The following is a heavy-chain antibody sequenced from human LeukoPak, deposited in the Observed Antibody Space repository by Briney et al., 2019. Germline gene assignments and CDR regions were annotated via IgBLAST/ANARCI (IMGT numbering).Heavy chain of an antibody. V-gene: IGHV3-23*01. D-gene: IGHD1-7*01. CDR1: GLTFSSYA. CDR3: AKGDWNYRAVGAFDI. Sequence: PGGSLRLSCAASGLTFSSYAMSWVRQAPGKGLEWVSAISGSGGSTYYADSVKGRFTISRDNSKNTLYLQMNSLRAEDTAVYYCAKGDWNYRAVGAFDIWGQGTMVTVSS. CDR2: ISGSGGST. J-gene: IGHJ3*02.